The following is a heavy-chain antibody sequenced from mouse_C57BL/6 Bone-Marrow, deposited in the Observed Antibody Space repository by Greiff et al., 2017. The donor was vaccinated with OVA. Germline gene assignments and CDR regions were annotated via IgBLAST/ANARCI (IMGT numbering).Heavy chain of an antibody. CDR3: ARDALRSFDY. Sequence: EVQLQQSGPGLVKPSQSLSLTCSVTGYSITSGYYWNWIRQFPGNKLEWMGYISYDGSNNYNPSLKNRISITRDTSKNQFFLKLNSVTTEDTATYYCARDALRSFDYWGQGTTLTVSS. CDR2: ISYDGSN. CDR1: GYSITSGYY. D-gene: IGHD1-1*01. J-gene: IGHJ2*01. V-gene: IGHV3-6*01.